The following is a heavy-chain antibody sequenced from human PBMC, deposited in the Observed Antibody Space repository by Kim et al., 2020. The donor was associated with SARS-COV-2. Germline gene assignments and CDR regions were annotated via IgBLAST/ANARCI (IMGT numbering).Heavy chain of an antibody. D-gene: IGHD3-10*01. CDR3: ARPSYGSGTYGDAFDI. CDR1: GGSISSSSYY. J-gene: IGHJ3*02. Sequence: SETLSLTCTVSGGSISSSSYYWGWIRQPPGKGLEWIGNIYYSGSTYYNPSLRSRVTISVDTSKNLFSLNLSSVTAADTALYYCARPSYGSGTYGDAFDIWGQGTMVTVSS. CDR2: IYYSGST. V-gene: IGHV4-39*01.